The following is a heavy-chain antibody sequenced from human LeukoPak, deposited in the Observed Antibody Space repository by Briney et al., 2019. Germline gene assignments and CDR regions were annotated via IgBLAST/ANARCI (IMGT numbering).Heavy chain of an antibody. Sequence: GGSLTLSCTTSGFIFSNYWMYWVRQAPGKGLMWVSRIKSDGTGITYTDSVEGRFTISRDNAKNTLYLQMNSLRDEDTAVYYCVRGQTIDYWGQGTLVTVSS. J-gene: IGHJ4*02. CDR1: GFIFSNYW. CDR3: VRGQTIDY. V-gene: IGHV3-74*01. CDR2: IKSDGTGI. D-gene: IGHD3-3*01.